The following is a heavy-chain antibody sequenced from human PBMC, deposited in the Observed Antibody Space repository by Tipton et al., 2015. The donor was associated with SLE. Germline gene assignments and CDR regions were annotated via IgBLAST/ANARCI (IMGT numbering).Heavy chain of an antibody. D-gene: IGHD3-10*01. Sequence: TLSLTCTVSGGSISSYYWSWIRQPPGKGLEWIGYIYYSGSTHYNPSLKSRVTISVDTSKNQFSLKLSSVTAADTAVYYCARVRGRGYFQHWGQGTLVTVSS. CDR1: GGSISSYY. V-gene: IGHV4-59*01. CDR3: ARVRGRGYFQH. J-gene: IGHJ1*01. CDR2: IYYSGST.